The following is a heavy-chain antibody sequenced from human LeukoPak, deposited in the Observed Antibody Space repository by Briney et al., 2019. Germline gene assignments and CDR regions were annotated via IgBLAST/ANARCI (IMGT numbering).Heavy chain of an antibody. V-gene: IGHV3-7*01. CDR3: ARCGSYPAAFDI. J-gene: IGHJ3*02. CDR1: GFSFSNNG. D-gene: IGHD1-26*01. Sequence: GGSLRLSCAASGFSFSNNGIHWVRQAPGKGLEWVANIKQDGSEKYYVDSVKGRFTISRDNAKNSLYLQMNSLRAEDTAVYYCARCGSYPAAFDIWGQGTMVTVSS. CDR2: IKQDGSEK.